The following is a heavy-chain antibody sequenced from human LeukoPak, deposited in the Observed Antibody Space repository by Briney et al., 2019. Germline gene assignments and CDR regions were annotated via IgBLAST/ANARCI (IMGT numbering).Heavy chain of an antibody. CDR1: GFTFSSYG. CDR2: ISYDGRNK. J-gene: IGHJ4*02. D-gene: IGHD2-2*01. V-gene: IGHV3-30*18. Sequence: GGSRRLSCAASGFTFSSYGMHWDRQAPGKGLEWVAAISYDGRNKYYADSVKGRFTISRDNSKNTLYLQMNSLRAEDTAVYYCAKAGYQLRLSPPNPYIDYWGQGTLVTVSS. CDR3: AKAGYQLRLSPPNPYIDY.